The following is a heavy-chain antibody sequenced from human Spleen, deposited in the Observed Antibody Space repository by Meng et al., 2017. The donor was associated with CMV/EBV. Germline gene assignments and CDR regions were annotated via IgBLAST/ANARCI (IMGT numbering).Heavy chain of an antibody. J-gene: IGHJ4*02. CDR2: IYSGGSST. Sequence: FTFSTYAMSLVRQHQGKGLEGVSVIYSGGSSTCYADAVKGQVTITRDNSKNTLYLQMKSMRAEDTAVYYCAKGEIIEGDATKALDQWGQGTLVTVSS. CDR1: FTFSTYA. V-gene: IGHV3-23*03. CDR3: AKGEIIEGDATKALDQ. D-gene: IGHD1-26*01.